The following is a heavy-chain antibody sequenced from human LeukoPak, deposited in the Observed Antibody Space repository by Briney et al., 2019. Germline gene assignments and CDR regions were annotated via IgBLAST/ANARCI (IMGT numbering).Heavy chain of an antibody. CDR1: GGSISGFY. Sequence: SETLSLTCTVSGGSISGFYWSWVRQPPGKGLEWIGYIYYTGSTNYNPSLKSRVTISVDTSKNQFSLKLSSVTAADTAVYYCARGVVAAPQTFDYWGQGTLVAVSS. J-gene: IGHJ4*02. V-gene: IGHV4-59*01. CDR3: ARGVVAAPQTFDY. D-gene: IGHD2-15*01. CDR2: IYYTGST.